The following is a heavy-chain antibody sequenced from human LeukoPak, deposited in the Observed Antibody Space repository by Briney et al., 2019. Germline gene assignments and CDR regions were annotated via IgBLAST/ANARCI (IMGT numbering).Heavy chain of an antibody. CDR3: ATDLSVGDYLWFDP. D-gene: IGHD4-17*01. CDR2: FDPEDGET. CDR1: GYTLTELS. Sequence: ASVTVSCKVSGYTLTELSMHWVRQAPGKGLEWMGGFDPEDGETIYARKFQGRVTMTEDTSTDTAYMELSSLRSEDTAVYYCATDLSVGDYLWFDPWGQGTLVTVSS. V-gene: IGHV1-24*01. J-gene: IGHJ5*02.